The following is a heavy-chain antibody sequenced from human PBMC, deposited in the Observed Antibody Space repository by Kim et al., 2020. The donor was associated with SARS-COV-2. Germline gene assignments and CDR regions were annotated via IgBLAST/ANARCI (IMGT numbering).Heavy chain of an antibody. CDR3: ARDMGPYCGGDCYSDAFDI. D-gene: IGHD2-21*02. CDR2: IWYDGSNK. Sequence: GGSLRLSCAASGFTFSSYGMHWVRQAPGKGLEWVAVIWYDGSNKYYADSVKGRFTISRDNSKNTLYLQMNSLRAEDTAVYYCARDMGPYCGGDCYSDAFDIWGQGTMVTVSS. V-gene: IGHV3-33*01. J-gene: IGHJ3*02. CDR1: GFTFSSYG.